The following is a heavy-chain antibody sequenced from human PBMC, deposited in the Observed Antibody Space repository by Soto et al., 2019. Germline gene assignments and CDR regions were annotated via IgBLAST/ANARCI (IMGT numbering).Heavy chain of an antibody. CDR2: ISTYNGNT. CDR3: ARDPDPYSSSWSEFDY. V-gene: IGHV1-18*01. Sequence: GASVKVSCKASGYTFTSLGISWVRQAPGQRLEWMGWISTYNGNTKYVQKFQDRVTMTTDTSTSTTYMELRSLRSDDTAVYYCARDPDPYSSSWSEFDYWGQGTLVTVSS. CDR1: GYTFTSLG. D-gene: IGHD6-13*01. J-gene: IGHJ4*02.